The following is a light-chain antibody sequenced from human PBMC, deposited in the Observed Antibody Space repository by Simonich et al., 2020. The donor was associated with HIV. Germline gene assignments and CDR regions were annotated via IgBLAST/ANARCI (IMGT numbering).Light chain of an antibody. V-gene: IGKV4-1*01. CDR1: QSVLYRSNNQND. J-gene: IGKJ4*01. CDR3: QQYHSNPPT. CDR2: WAT. Sequence: DIVLTQSLDSLAVSLGERDTLKSKSNQSVLYRSNNQNDLTWDQQKPGQPPTLLIYWATTREAGVPDRFSGSGSGTDFTLTISSLQAEDVAVYYCQQYHSNPPTFGGGTKVEIK.